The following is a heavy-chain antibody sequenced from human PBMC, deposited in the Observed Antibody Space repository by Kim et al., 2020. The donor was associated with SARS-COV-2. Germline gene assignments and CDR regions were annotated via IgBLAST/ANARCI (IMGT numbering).Heavy chain of an antibody. CDR1: GFTFYSYT. V-gene: IGHV3-21*01. J-gene: IGHJ4*01. D-gene: IGHD3-22*01. CDR2: ISSFSSYI. CDR3: ASYYDSTGYYSHFHY. Sequence: GGSLRLSCAASGFTFYSYTMSWVRRAPGQGLEWVSSISSFSSYIYYADSVKGRFTISRDDAKNSLYLQVNSLRAEDTAVYYCASYYDSTGYYSHFHYWG.